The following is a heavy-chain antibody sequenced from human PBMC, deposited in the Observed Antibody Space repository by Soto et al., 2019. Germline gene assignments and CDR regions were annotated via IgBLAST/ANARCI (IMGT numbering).Heavy chain of an antibody. V-gene: IGHV3-11*06. CDR3: ATGQDCSGGSCFDFDY. Sequence: QVQLVESGGGLVKPGGSLRLSCAASELIFSDYYMNWIRQAPGKGLEWVAVISYSGSYTNYADSVKGRFSVSRDNTKSSLYLQMNSLRVEDTALYYCATGQDCSGGSCFDFDYWGQGTRVTVSS. D-gene: IGHD2-15*01. J-gene: IGHJ4*02. CDR1: ELIFSDYY. CDR2: ISYSGSYT.